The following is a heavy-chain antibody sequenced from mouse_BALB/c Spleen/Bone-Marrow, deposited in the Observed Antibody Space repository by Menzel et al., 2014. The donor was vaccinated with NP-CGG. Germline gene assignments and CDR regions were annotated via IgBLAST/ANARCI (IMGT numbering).Heavy chain of an antibody. D-gene: IGHD1-2*01. Sequence: EVQGVESGGGLVKPGGSLKLSCAASGFAFSSYDMSWVRQTPEKRLEWVATISSGGSYTYYPDSVKGRFTISRDNARNTLYLQMSSLRSEDTALYYCARLLRLRYFDYWGQGTTLTASS. CDR1: GFAFSSYD. CDR2: ISSGGSYT. CDR3: ARLLRLRYFDY. V-gene: IGHV5-9*02. J-gene: IGHJ2*01.